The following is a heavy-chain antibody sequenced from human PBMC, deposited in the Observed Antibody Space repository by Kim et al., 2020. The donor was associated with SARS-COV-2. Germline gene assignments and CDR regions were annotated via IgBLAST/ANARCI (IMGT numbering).Heavy chain of an antibody. J-gene: IGHJ5*02. CDR3: ATSMTTEGRNWFDP. CDR2: FDPEDGET. CDR1: GYTLTELS. Sequence: ASVKVSCKVSGYTLTELSMHWVRQAPGKGLEWMGVFDPEDGETIYAQKFQGRVTMTEDTSTDTAYMELSSLRSEDTAGYYCATSMTTEGRNWFDPWGQGTLVTVSS. V-gene: IGHV1-24*01. D-gene: IGHD4-17*01.